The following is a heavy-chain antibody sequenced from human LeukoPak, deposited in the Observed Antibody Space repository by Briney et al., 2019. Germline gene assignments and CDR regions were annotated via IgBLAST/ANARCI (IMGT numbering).Heavy chain of an antibody. J-gene: IGHJ4*02. CDR1: GFTFSGFW. CDR3: VRGGGSFDS. V-gene: IGHV3-7*04. Sequence: AGGSLRLSCAASGFTFSGFWMSWVRQAPTKGLEWVAKIKYNGSDKRYVDSVKGRFTVSRDNAKNSLYLQMNSLRAEDTAVYYCVRGGGSFDSWGQGTLVTVSS. CDR2: IKYNGSDK. D-gene: IGHD3-16*01.